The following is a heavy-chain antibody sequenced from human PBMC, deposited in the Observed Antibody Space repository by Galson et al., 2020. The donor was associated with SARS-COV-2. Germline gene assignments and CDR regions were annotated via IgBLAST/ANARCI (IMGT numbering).Heavy chain of an antibody. CDR1: GFTFGDYA. CDR2: LRSKAYGWTT. V-gene: IGHV3-49*04. J-gene: IGHJ4*02. D-gene: IGHD5-12*01. CDR3: TRVSSGYDLWGVFDY. Sequence: GGSLRLSCTASGFTFGDYAMSWVRQAPGKGLEWVGLLRSKAYGWTTEYAASVKGRFTISRDDSKSIAYLQMNSLKTEDTAVYYCTRVSSGYDLWGVFDYWGQGTLVTVSS.